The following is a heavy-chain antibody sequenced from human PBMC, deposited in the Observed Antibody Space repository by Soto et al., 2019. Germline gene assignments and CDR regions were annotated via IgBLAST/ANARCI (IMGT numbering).Heavy chain of an antibody. Sequence: VQLLESGGGLVQPGGSLRLSCAASGFTFSNYAMSWVRQAPGEGLEWVSAIVGSGATTHYADSVKGRFTISRDNSKRTVYLQMNSLRAEDTAVYYCAKDGLGYCSSTSCYRHYYYGMDVWGQGTTVTVSS. V-gene: IGHV3-23*01. J-gene: IGHJ6*02. CDR1: GFTFSNYA. CDR3: AKDGLGYCSSTSCYRHYYYGMDV. D-gene: IGHD2-2*02. CDR2: IVGSGATT.